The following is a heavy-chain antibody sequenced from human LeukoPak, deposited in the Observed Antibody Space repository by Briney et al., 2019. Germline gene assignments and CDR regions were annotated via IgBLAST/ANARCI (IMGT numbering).Heavy chain of an antibody. Sequence: GASVKVSCKASGYTFTSYGISWVRQAPGQGLEWMGWISAYNGNTNYAQKLQGRVTMTTDTSTSTAYMELRSLRSDDTAVYYCARGGFLEWLLSADPAKYNWFDPWGQGTLVTVSS. CDR2: ISAYNGNT. V-gene: IGHV1-18*01. D-gene: IGHD3-3*01. CDR1: GYTFTSYG. CDR3: ARGGFLEWLLSADPAKYNWFDP. J-gene: IGHJ5*02.